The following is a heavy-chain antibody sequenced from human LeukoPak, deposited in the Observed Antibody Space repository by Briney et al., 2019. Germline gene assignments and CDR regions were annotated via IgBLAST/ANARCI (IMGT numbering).Heavy chain of an antibody. D-gene: IGHD6-13*01. Sequence: PGRSLRLSCAASGFTFSSYAMHWVRQAPGKGLEWVAVISYDGSNKYYADSVKGRFTISRDNYKNTLYLQMNSLRAEDTAVYYCAKDRISSSSWYGQVDYWGQGTLVTVSS. CDR3: AKDRISSSSWYGQVDY. V-gene: IGHV3-30*04. CDR2: ISYDGSNK. J-gene: IGHJ4*02. CDR1: GFTFSSYA.